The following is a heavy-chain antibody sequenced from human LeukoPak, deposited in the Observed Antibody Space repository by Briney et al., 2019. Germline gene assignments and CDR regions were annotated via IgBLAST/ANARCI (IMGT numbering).Heavy chain of an antibody. J-gene: IGHJ6*04. V-gene: IGHV3-48*03. Sequence: PGGSLRLSCAASGFTFSSYEMNWVRQAPGKGLEWVSYISSSGGTIYYADSVKGRFTISRDNAKNSLYLQMNSLRAEDTAVYYCARVGSYDILTGYTLGYYYGMDVWGKGTTVTVSS. CDR3: ARVGSYDILTGYTLGYYYGMDV. CDR2: ISSSGGTI. D-gene: IGHD3-9*01. CDR1: GFTFSSYE.